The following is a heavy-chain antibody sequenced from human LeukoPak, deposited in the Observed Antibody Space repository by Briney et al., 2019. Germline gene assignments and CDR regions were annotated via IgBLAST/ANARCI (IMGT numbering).Heavy chain of an antibody. D-gene: IGHD2-15*01. CDR1: GFTFNTYA. Sequence: GKSLRLSCAASGFTFNTYAIHWVRQTPGKGLEWVAVIWYDGSNKYYADSVRGRFTISRDNSKNTLYLQMNSLRADDTAIYYCVRDPSCSGGGCYYYYGMDVWGQGTTVTVSS. CDR2: IWYDGSNK. CDR3: VRDPSCSGGGCYYYYGMDV. V-gene: IGHV3-33*01. J-gene: IGHJ6*02.